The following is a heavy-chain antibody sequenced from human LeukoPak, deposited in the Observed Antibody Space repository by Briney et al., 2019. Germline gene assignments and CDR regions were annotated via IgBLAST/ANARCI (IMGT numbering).Heavy chain of an antibody. CDR1: GFTFGDYA. CDR2: IRSKAYGGTT. CDR3: TSAYSDGWFDAFDI. Sequence: GGSLRLSCTASGFTFGDYAMSWVRQAPGKGLEWVGFIRSKAYGGTTEYAASVKGRFTISRDGSKSIAYLQMNSLKTEDTAVYYCTSAYSDGWFDAFDIWGQGTRVTVSS. J-gene: IGHJ3*02. D-gene: IGHD6-19*01. V-gene: IGHV3-49*04.